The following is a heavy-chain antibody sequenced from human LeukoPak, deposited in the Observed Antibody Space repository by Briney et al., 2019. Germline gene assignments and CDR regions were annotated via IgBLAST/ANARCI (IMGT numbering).Heavy chain of an antibody. CDR3: AREAGYDTGGYPRDY. CDR1: GFTFSSYG. D-gene: IGHD2-8*02. V-gene: IGHV3-33*01. Sequence: GGSLILSCAASGFTFSSYGMHWVRQAPGKGLECVALIWYDGSNEFYADSVKGRFTISRDNSKNTLYLQMNSLRAEDTAIYYCAREAGYDTGGYPRDYWGQGTLVTVSS. CDR2: IWYDGSNE. J-gene: IGHJ4*02.